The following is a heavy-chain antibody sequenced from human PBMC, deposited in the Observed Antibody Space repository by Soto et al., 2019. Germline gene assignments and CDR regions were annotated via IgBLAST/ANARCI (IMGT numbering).Heavy chain of an antibody. CDR3: ARGQMDTVNWFDP. CDR2: INHSGST. J-gene: IGHJ5*02. CDR1: GGSFSGYY. D-gene: IGHD5-18*01. V-gene: IGHV4-34*01. Sequence: SETLSLTCAVYGGSFSGYYWSWIRQPPWKGLEWIGEINHSGSTNYNPSLKSRVTISVDTSKNQFSLKLSSVTAADTAVYYCARGQMDTVNWFDPWGQGTMVTVSS.